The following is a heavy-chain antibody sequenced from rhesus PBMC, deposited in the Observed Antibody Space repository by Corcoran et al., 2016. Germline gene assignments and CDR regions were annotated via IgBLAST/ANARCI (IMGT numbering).Heavy chain of an antibody. CDR2: IYGGTM. Sequence: EVQLAESGGDLVQPGGSLRLSCAASGFTVSSYWMSWVRQAPGKGLEWLSDIYGGTMFYGDSVKGLFTVSRDNAKNSLHLQMNSLRAEDTAVYYCCRGCGTWNNWYLDLWGPGTPVTISS. CDR1: GFTVSSYW. CDR3: CRGCGTWNNWYLDL. V-gene: IGHV3-11*01. D-gene: IGHD1-38*01. J-gene: IGHJ2*01.